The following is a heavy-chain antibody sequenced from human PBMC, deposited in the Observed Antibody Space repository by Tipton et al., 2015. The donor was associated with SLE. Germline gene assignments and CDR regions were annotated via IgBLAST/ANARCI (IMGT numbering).Heavy chain of an antibody. CDR3: ARGSSNFDS. CDR1: DGSIRSTNYY. V-gene: IGHV4-39*07. D-gene: IGHD2-2*01. CDR2: IFYTGST. J-gene: IGHJ4*02. Sequence: LRLSCTVSDGSIRSTNYYWGWIRQPPGKGLEWIGSIFYTGSTYYNPSLKSRVSFSIDTSKHQFSLKLNSVTAADTAVYYCARGSSNFDSWGQGTLVTVSS.